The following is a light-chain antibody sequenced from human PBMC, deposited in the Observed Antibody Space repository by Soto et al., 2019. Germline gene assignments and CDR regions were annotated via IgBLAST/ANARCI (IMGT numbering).Light chain of an antibody. V-gene: IGLV1-40*01. CDR1: SSNIGAGYD. CDR2: SNT. CDR3: QSYDSSLSGSRV. J-gene: IGLJ2*01. Sequence: QSVLTQPPSVSGAPGQRVTISCTGSSSNIGAGYDVHWYQQLPGTAPKLLIHSNTNRPSGVPDRFSGSKSGTSASLAITGLQAKDEADYYCQSYDSSLSGSRVFGGGTKLTVL.